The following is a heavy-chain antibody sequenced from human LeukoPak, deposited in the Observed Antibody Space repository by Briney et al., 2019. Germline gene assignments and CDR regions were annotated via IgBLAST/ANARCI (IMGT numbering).Heavy chain of an antibody. D-gene: IGHD1-26*01. V-gene: IGHV1-18*01. Sequence: ASVKVSCKASGYTFTSYGISWVRQAPGQGLEWMGWISAYNGNTNYAQELQGRVTMTTDTSTSTAYMELRSLRSDDTAVYYCARVEWELLPFDYWGQGTLVTVSS. CDR2: ISAYNGNT. CDR1: GYTFTSYG. CDR3: ARVEWELLPFDY. J-gene: IGHJ4*02.